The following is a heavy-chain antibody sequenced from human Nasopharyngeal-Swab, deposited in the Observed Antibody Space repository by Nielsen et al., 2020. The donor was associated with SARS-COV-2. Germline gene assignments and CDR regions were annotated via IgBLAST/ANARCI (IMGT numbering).Heavy chain of an antibody. D-gene: IGHD3-10*01. V-gene: IGHV3-21*01. CDR1: GFTFSNYS. Sequence: GESLKISCAASGFTFSNYSMNWVRQAPGKGLESVSSISSSTSYIYYADSVKGRFTISRDNAKNSLYLQMNSLRAEDTAVYYCARDGFGESPYYYYYGMDVWGQGTTVTVSS. CDR3: ARDGFGESPYYYYYGMDV. J-gene: IGHJ6*02. CDR2: ISSSTSYI.